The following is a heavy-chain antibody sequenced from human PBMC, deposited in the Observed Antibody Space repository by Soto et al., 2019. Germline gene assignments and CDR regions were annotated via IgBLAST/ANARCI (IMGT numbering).Heavy chain of an antibody. J-gene: IGHJ6*02. CDR3: ARHILRDYCYGMDV. CDR1: GYSLTRYW. Sequence: PGESLKIPWNGSGYSLTRYWNGWVRQMPGKGLEWMGIIYPGDSDTRYSPSFQGQVTISADKSISTAYLQWSSLKASDTAMYYFARHILRDYCYGMDVWSQRTTVTVSS. CDR2: IYPGDSDT. D-gene: IGHD4-17*01. V-gene: IGHV5-51*01.